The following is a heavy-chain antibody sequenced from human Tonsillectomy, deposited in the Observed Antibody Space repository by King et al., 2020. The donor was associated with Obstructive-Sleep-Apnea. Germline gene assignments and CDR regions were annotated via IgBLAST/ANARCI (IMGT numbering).Heavy chain of an antibody. CDR3: ARHRGVEDYGDYGDYFDY. J-gene: IGHJ4*02. D-gene: IGHD4-17*01. CDR1: GGSISNYY. Sequence: QLQESGPGLVKPSETLSLTCTVSGGSISNYYWSWIRQPPGKVLKWIGYMYYSGNTNFNPSLKSGVTISADTSTIQFSLRLSSVTAADTAVYYCARHRGVEDYGDYGDYFDYWGQGTLVTVSS. CDR2: MYYSGNT. V-gene: IGHV4-59*08.